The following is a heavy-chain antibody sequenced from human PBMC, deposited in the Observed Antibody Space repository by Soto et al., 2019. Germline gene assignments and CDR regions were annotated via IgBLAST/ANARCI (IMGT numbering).Heavy chain of an antibody. V-gene: IGHV1-18*01. J-gene: IGHJ6*03. Sequence: ASVMVSCKASGYTFPSYGISWVRQAPRQGLEWMGWISAYNGNTDYAQKLQGRVTMTTDTSTSTAYMELRSLRSDDTAVYYCARSSGIRTYYYSFLDVWCKGSTVTVSS. CDR3: ARSSGIRTYYYSFLDV. D-gene: IGHD6-13*01. CDR2: ISAYNGNT. CDR1: GYTFPSYG.